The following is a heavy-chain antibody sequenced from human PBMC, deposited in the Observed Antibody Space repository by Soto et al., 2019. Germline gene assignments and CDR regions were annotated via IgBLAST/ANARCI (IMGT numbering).Heavy chain of an antibody. CDR2: ISYDGSNT. CDR3: ARDQGRSITCQLDY. Sequence: GGSLRLSCAVSGFTFSTYAMHWVRQAPGKGLEWVAVISYDGSNTYYADSVKGRFTISRDNMLYLQMNSLRAEDTAVYYCARDQGRSITCQLDYWGQGTLVIVSS. D-gene: IGHD2-2*01. J-gene: IGHJ4*02. CDR1: GFTFSTYA. V-gene: IGHV3-30-3*01.